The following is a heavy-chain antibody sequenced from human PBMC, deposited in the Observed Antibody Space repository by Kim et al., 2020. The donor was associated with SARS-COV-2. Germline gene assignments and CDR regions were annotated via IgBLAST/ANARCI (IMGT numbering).Heavy chain of an antibody. CDR2: INPNSGGT. CDR3: ARHPSSGWFPYFDY. V-gene: IGHV1-2*02. D-gene: IGHD6-19*01. CDR1: GYTFTGYY. Sequence: ASVKVSCKASGYTFTGYYMHWVRQAPGQGLEWMGWINPNSGGTNYAQKFQGRVTMTRDTSISTAYMELSRLRSDDTAVYYCARHPSSGWFPYFDYWGQGTLVTVSS. J-gene: IGHJ4*02.